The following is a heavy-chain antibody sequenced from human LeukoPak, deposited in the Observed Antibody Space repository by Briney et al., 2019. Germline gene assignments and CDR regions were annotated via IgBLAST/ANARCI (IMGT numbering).Heavy chain of an antibody. CDR3: ATAGYSYGYGVHNWFDP. J-gene: IGHJ5*02. CDR1: GFTLSNPW. V-gene: IGHV3-15*01. Sequence: GGSLRLSRAASGFTLSNPWMSWGRQAPGKGLEWVGRIKSKTDGGTTDYAAPVKGRFNISRDDSKNTLYLQMNSLKTVDTAVYYCATAGYSYGYGVHNWFDPWGQGTLVTVSS. CDR2: IKSKTDGGTT. D-gene: IGHD5-18*01.